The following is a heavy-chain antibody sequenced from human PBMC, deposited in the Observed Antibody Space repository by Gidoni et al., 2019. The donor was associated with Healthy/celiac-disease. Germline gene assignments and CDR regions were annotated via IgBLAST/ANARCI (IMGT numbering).Heavy chain of an antibody. Sequence: QLPLQESGPGLVKPSETLSLTCTVSGGSISSSSYYWGWIRQPPGNGLEWIGSIYYSGSTYYNPSLKSRVPISVDTSKNQFSLKLSSVTAADTAVYYCARQRIQLWSPTWFDPWGQGTLVTVSS. CDR3: ARQRIQLWSPTWFDP. D-gene: IGHD5-18*01. J-gene: IGHJ5*02. CDR1: GGSISSSSYY. CDR2: IYYSGST. V-gene: IGHV4-39*01.